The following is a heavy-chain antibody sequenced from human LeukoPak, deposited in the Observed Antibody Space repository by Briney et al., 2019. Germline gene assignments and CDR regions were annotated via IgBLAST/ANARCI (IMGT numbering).Heavy chain of an antibody. CDR2: INSDGSST. D-gene: IGHD3-16*01. Sequence: PEGSLRLSCAASGFTFSSYWMHWVRQAPGKGLVWVSRINSDGSSTSYADSVKGRFTISRDNAKNTLYLQMNSLRAEDTAVYYCARRGKRLSLDYWGQGTLVTVSS. V-gene: IGHV3-74*01. CDR3: ARRGKRLSLDY. CDR1: GFTFSSYW. J-gene: IGHJ4*02.